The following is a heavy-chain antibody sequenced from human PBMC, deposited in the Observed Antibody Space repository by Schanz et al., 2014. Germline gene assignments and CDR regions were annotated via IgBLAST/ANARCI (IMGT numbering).Heavy chain of an antibody. CDR3: AGDWASGRYYSDY. J-gene: IGHJ4*02. CDR1: GFTFSNYN. CDR2: ISRSSSTI. Sequence: EVQLVESGGGLVQPGGSLRLSCEASGFTFSNYNMNWVRQAPGKGLEWVSYISRSSSTIYYTDSVKGRFTISRDNAKNSVFLQMNGLRTEDTAVYYCAGDWASGRYYSDYWGQGTLVTVSS. D-gene: IGHD1-26*01. V-gene: IGHV3-48*01.